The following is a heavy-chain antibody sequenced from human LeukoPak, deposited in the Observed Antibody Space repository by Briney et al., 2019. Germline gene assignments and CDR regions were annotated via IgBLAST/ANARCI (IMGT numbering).Heavy chain of an antibody. V-gene: IGHV3-30*02. J-gene: IGHJ4*02. CDR3: AKDGGYCSSTSCDEDY. CDR2: IRYDGSNK. D-gene: IGHD2-2*03. CDR1: GFTFTSYG. Sequence: PGGSPRLSCTASGFTFTSYGMHWVRQAPGTGLDWVAFIRYDGSNKYYADSVKGRFTNYRDNSKNKLYLQMNSLRAEDTAVYYCAKDGGYCSSTSCDEDYWGQGTLVTVFS.